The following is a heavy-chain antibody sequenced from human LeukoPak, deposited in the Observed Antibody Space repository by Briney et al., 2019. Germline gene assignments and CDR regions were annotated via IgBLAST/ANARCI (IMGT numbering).Heavy chain of an antibody. CDR3: AKGYCSDTNCQTRLGLDY. CDR2: IYSGGDT. J-gene: IGHJ4*02. D-gene: IGHD2-2*01. Sequence: PGGSLRLSCAASGFTVSRNYMSWVRQAPGKGLEGVSVIYSGGDTYYADSVKGRFTISRDDSKNTLYLQMNSLRAEDTAVYYCAKGYCSDTNCQTRLGLDYWGQGTLVTVSS. CDR1: GFTVSRNY. V-gene: IGHV3-53*01.